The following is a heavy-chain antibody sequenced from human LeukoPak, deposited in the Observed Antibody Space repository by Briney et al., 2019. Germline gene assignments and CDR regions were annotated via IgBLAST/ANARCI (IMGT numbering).Heavy chain of an antibody. V-gene: IGHV1-69*01. CDR2: IIPIFGTA. Sequence: GSPVKVSCKASGGTFSSYAISWVRQAPGQGLEWMGGIIPIFGTANYAQKFQGRVTITADESTSTAYMELSSLRSEDTAVYYCARGTMVRGVIPNMDVWGKGTTVTISS. CDR3: ARGTMVRGVIPNMDV. CDR1: GGTFSSYA. D-gene: IGHD3-10*01. J-gene: IGHJ6*03.